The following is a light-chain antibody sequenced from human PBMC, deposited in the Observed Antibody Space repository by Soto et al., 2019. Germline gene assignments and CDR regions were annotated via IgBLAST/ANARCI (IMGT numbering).Light chain of an antibody. J-gene: IGLJ1*01. Sequence: QSVLTQPASVSGSPGLSITISCTGTSSNVGAYNFVSWYQQHPDKAPKLMIFDVSNRPSGVSNRFSGSKSGNTASLTISGLQSEDEAEYYCLLSYNGPYVFGTGTKVTVL. V-gene: IGLV2-14*03. CDR3: LLSYNGPYV. CDR2: DVS. CDR1: SSNVGAYNF.